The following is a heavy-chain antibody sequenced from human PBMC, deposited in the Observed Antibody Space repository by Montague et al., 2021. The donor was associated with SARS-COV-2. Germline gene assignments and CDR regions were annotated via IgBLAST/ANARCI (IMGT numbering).Heavy chain of an antibody. J-gene: IGHJ4*02. D-gene: IGHD3-10*01. CDR2: ISYGGIA. CDR1: GVSITSTNW. CDR3: AGKVLTVPADY. Sequence: SETLSLTCAVSGVSITSTNWWGLIRQPPGKGLEWIGEISYGGIATYNPSLKSRATISMDRSRNLFSLELSSVTAADTAIYYCAGKVLTVPADYWGQGTLVTVS. V-gene: IGHV4-4*02.